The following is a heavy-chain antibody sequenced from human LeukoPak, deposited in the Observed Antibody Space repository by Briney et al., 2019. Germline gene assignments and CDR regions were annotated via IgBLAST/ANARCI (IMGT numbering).Heavy chain of an antibody. D-gene: IGHD3-3*02. J-gene: IGHJ6*03. CDR3: AREKSFLEWLSTGRRDGYYMDV. Sequence: PGGSLRLSCAASGFTFSSYGMSWVRQAPGKGLEWVSAISGSGGSTYYADSVKGRFTVSRDNAKNSLYLQMNSLRAEDTAVYYCAREKSFLEWLSTGRRDGYYMDVWGKGTTVTVSS. V-gene: IGHV3-23*01. CDR1: GFTFSSYG. CDR2: ISGSGGST.